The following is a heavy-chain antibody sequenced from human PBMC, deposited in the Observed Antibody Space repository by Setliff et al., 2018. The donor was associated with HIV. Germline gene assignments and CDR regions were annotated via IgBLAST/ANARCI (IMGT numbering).Heavy chain of an antibody. CDR3: TTGFGKYCG. D-gene: IGHD2-21*01. CDR2: IKSKSDGGTT. J-gene: IGHJ1*01. CDR1: GFTFSNAW. Sequence: GGSLRLSCAASGFTFSNAWMSWVRQAPGKGLEWVGRIKSKSDGGTTDYAAPVKGRFSISRDDSNHTVYLQMNSLKTEDTAVYYCTTGFGKYCGWGQGTLVTVSS. V-gene: IGHV3-15*01.